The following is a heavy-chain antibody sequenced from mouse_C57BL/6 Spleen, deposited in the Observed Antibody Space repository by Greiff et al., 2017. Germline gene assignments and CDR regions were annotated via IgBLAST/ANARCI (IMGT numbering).Heavy chain of an antibody. Sequence: QVQLQQPGAELVKPGASVKLSCKASGYTFTSYWMQWVKQRPGQGLEWIGEIDPSDSYTNYNQKFKGKATLTVDTSSSTAYMQLSSLTSEDSAVYYCARRDGYDGFDYWGQGTTLTVSS. CDR2: IDPSDSYT. CDR1: GYTFTSYW. D-gene: IGHD2-2*01. J-gene: IGHJ2*01. V-gene: IGHV1-50*01. CDR3: ARRDGYDGFDY.